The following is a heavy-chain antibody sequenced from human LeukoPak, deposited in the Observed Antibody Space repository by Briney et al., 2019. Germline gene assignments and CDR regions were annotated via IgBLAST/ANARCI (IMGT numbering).Heavy chain of an antibody. CDR2: IYYSGST. V-gene: IGHV4-59*01. Sequence: SETLSLTCTVSGGSISSYYWSWLRQPPGKGLEWIWYIYYSGSTNYNPSLTSRVTISVDTSKNQFSLKLSSVTAADTAVYYCARWADFWSGYSDYWGQGTLVTVSS. D-gene: IGHD3-3*01. J-gene: IGHJ4*02. CDR1: GGSISSYY. CDR3: ARWADFWSGYSDY.